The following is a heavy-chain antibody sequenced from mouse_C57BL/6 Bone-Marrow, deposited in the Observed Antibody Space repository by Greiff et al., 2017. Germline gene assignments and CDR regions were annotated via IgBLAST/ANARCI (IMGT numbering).Heavy chain of an antibody. J-gene: IGHJ1*03. CDR3: AKRNWDDWYFDV. Sequence: VKLMESGPGLVQPSQSLSITCTVSGFSLTSYGVHWVRQSPGKGLEWLGVIWRGGSTDYNAAFMSRLSITKDNSKSQVFFKMNSLQADDTAIYYCAKRNWDDWYFDVWGTGTTVTVSS. V-gene: IGHV2-5*01. CDR1: GFSLTSYG. D-gene: IGHD4-1*01. CDR2: IWRGGST.